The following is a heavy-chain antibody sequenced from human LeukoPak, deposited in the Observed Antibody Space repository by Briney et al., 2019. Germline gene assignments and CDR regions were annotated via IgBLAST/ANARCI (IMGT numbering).Heavy chain of an antibody. CDR3: AKRRGLELLYYYYMDV. D-gene: IGHD1-7*01. CDR2: MSASGGST. Sequence: GGSLRLSCAVSGFTFSNYGMSWVRQAPGKGLEWVSSMSASGGSTYYADSVKGRFTISRDNSKNTLYLQMNSLRAEDTAVYYCAKRRGLELLYYYYMDVWGKGTTVTVSS. CDR1: GFTFSNYG. J-gene: IGHJ6*03. V-gene: IGHV3-23*01.